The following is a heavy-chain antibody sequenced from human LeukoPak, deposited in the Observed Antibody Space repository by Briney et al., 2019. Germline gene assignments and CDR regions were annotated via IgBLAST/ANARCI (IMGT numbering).Heavy chain of an antibody. Sequence: GGSLRLSCAASGFIFSSYWMHWVRQAPGKGLECVSAISGSGGSTYYADSVKGRFTISRDNSKNTLYLQMNSLRAEDTAVYYCAKGGEYSSGWSQYFQHWGQGTLVTVSS. CDR1: GFIFSSYW. J-gene: IGHJ1*01. V-gene: IGHV3-23*01. CDR2: ISGSGGST. CDR3: AKGGEYSSGWSQYFQH. D-gene: IGHD6-19*01.